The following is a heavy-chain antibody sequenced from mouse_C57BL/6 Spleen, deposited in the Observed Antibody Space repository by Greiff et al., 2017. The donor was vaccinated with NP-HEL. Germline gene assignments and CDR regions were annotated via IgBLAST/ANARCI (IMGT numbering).Heavy chain of an antibody. CDR3: ARSGSSPYYYAMDY. J-gene: IGHJ4*01. V-gene: IGHV1-80*01. D-gene: IGHD1-1*01. Sequence: SGAELVKPGASVKISCKASGYAFSSYWMNWVKQRPGKGLEWIGQIYPGDGDTNYNGKFKGKATLTADKSSSTAYMQLSSLTSEDSAVYVCARSGSSPYYYAMDYWGQGTSVTVSS. CDR1: GYAFSSYW. CDR2: IYPGDGDT.